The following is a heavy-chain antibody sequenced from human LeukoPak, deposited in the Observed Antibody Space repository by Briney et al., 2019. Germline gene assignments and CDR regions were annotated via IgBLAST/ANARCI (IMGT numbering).Heavy chain of an antibody. Sequence: PSETLSLTCTVSGGSITSSNYYWGWIRQPPGKGLEWIGSIYYSGGTYYNPSLTSRVTISVDTSKNQCSLTLSSVTAADTALYYCALRTMPPYYFDYWGQGTLVTVSS. CDR1: GGSITSSNYY. D-gene: IGHD2-2*01. J-gene: IGHJ4*02. CDR2: IYYSGGT. CDR3: ALRTMPPYYFDY. V-gene: IGHV4-39*01.